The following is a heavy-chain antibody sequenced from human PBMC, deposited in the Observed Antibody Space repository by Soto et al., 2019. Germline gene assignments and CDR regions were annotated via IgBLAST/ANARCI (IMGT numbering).Heavy chain of an antibody. CDR1: GFTFSNYW. J-gene: IGHJ5*02. CDR3: AREREYQLLYNWFDP. V-gene: IGHV3-74*01. D-gene: IGHD2-2*01. CDR2: INIDGITT. Sequence: EVQLVESGGGLVQPGGSLRLSCAASGFTFSNYWMPWVRRAPGKGLVWVSRINIDGITTTYADSVKGRFSISRDNAKNTLYLQMNSLRADDTAVYYCAREREYQLLYNWFDPWGQGTLVTVSS.